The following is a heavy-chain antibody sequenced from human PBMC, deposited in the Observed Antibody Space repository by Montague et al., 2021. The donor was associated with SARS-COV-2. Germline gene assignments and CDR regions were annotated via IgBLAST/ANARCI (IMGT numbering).Heavy chain of an antibody. Sequence: SETLSLTCAASGGSFSVFYWSWVRQSPGKGLEWIGDVNHSESTNYNPSLKGRVTISVDRSKNQFSLGLRSVTAADTAVYYCARGRGLYYESSGGLYYMDVWGEGATVTVSS. CDR2: VNHSEST. D-gene: IGHD3-22*01. CDR3: ARGRGLYYESSGGLYYMDV. CDR1: GGSFSVFY. V-gene: IGHV4-34*01. J-gene: IGHJ6*03.